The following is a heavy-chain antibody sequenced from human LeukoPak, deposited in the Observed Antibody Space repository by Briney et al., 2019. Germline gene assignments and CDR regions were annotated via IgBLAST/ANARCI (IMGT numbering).Heavy chain of an antibody. CDR2: IGWNSGNI. J-gene: IGHJ6*02. D-gene: IGHD2-2*01. CDR1: GFTFDDYA. V-gene: IGHV3-9*01. Sequence: GRSLRLTCAASGFTFDDYAIHWVRQAPGKGLEWVSGIGWNSGNIGYADSVKGRFTISRDNAKNSLYLQMNSLRTEDTALYYCAKDSCSSTSCPAPYYFYGMDHWGQGTTVTASS. CDR3: AKDSCSSTSCPAPYYFYGMDH.